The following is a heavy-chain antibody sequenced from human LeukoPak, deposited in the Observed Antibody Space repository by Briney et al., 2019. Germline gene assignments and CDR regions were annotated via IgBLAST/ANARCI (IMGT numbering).Heavy chain of an antibody. D-gene: IGHD3-22*01. J-gene: IGHJ4*02. CDR2: INHSGST. Sequence: SETLSLTRAVYGGSFSGYYWSWIRQRPGKGLEWIGEINHSGSTNYNPSLKSRVTISVDTSKNQFSLKLSSVTAADTAVYYCARGPLSYDSSGYYRFDYWGQGTLVTVSS. V-gene: IGHV4-34*01. CDR1: GGSFSGYY. CDR3: ARGPLSYDSSGYYRFDY.